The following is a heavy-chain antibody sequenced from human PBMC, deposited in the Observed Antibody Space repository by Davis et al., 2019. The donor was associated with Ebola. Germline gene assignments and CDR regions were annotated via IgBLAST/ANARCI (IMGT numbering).Heavy chain of an antibody. CDR3: AKDRWIQLWIQLRYYYYGMDV. J-gene: IGHJ6*02. CDR1: GFTFRTYA. CDR2: ISVSGLIGGRT. D-gene: IGHD5-18*01. V-gene: IGHV3-23*01. Sequence: PGGSLRLSCAASGFTFRTYAMSWVRQAPGKGLEWVSSISVSGLIGGRTWYADSVKGRFTISRDNSKNTLYLQMNSLRAEDTAVYYCAKDRWIQLWIQLRYYYYGMDVWGQGTTVTVSS.